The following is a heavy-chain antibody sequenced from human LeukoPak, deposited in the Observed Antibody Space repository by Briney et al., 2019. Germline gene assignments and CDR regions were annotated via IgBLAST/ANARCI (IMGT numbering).Heavy chain of an antibody. J-gene: IGHJ4*02. CDR1: GGTFSSYA. V-gene: IGHV1-69*04. CDR2: IIPILGIA. Sequence: SVKVSCKASGGTFSSYAISWVRQAPGQGLEWMGRIIPILGIANYAQKFQGRVTITADESTSTAYMELSSLRSEDTAVYYCARDRRAAGLFDYWGQGTLVTVSS. D-gene: IGHD6-13*01. CDR3: ARDRRAAGLFDY.